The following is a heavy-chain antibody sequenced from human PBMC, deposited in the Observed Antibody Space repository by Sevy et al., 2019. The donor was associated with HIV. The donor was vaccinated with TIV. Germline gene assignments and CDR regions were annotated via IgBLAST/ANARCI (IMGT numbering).Heavy chain of an antibody. D-gene: IGHD1-26*01. J-gene: IGHJ4*02. CDR2: INPKSGDT. V-gene: IGHV1-2*06. CDR3: AREAGSTYYGLIDF. CDR1: GYTFTDNY. Sequence: ASVKVSCKASGYTFTDNYVHWVRQAPGQGLEWMGRINPKSGDTKYAQNFQGRFTMTRDTSISTAYMEVTRLRFDDTALYYCAREAGSTYYGLIDFWGQGSLVTVSS.